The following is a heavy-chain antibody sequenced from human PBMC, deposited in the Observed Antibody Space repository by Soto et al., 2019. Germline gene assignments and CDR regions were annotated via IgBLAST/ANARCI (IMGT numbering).Heavy chain of an antibody. J-gene: IGHJ4*02. Sequence: EVQLVESGGGLVKPGGSLRLSCAASGFTFSSYSMNWVRQAPGKGLEWVSSISSSSSYIYYADSVKGRFTISRDNAKNSLYLQMHSLRAEDTAVYYCARERYCTNGGCYMPPPLDYWGQGTLVTV. D-gene: IGHD2-8*01. CDR2: ISSSSSYI. CDR3: ARERYCTNGGCYMPPPLDY. V-gene: IGHV3-21*01. CDR1: GFTFSSYS.